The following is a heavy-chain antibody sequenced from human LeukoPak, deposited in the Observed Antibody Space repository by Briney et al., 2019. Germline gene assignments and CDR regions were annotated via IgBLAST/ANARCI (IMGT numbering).Heavy chain of an antibody. CDR2: ISGSGGST. D-gene: IGHD2-15*01. CDR3: AKGNAATRAFDY. CDR1: GFTFSSYA. J-gene: IGHJ4*02. V-gene: IGHV3-23*01. Sequence: GGSLRLSCAASGFTFSSYAMSWVRQAPGKGLGWVSAISGSGGSTYYADSVKGRFTISRDNSKNTLYLQMNSLRAEDTAVYYCAKGNAATRAFDYWGQGTLVTVSS.